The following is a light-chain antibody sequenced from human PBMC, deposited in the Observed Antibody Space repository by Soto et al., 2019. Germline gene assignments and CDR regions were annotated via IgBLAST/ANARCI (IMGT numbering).Light chain of an antibody. Sequence: DIVMTQSPDSLAVSLGERATINCKSSQSLLYTSNNKNYLAWYQQKPGQPPRLLIYWASTRESGVPDRFSGSGSGTDFTLTVNSLQAEDVAVYYCHQRQSWPRTFGQGTKV. V-gene: IGKV4-1*01. CDR2: WAS. CDR1: QSLLYTSNNKNY. CDR3: HQRQSWPRT. J-gene: IGKJ1*01.